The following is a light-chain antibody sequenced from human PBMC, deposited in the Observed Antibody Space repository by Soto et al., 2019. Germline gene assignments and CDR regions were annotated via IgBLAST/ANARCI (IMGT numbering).Light chain of an antibody. J-gene: IGKJ2*01. CDR3: QQYGSSPYT. CDR2: GAS. V-gene: IGKV3-20*01. Sequence: EIVLTQSPGTLSLSPGERATLSCRASQSVSNSFLAWYQQKPGQAPRLLIYGASSRATGIPDRFSGSGSGTDFPLTISRLEPADFAVYYCQQYGSSPYTFGQGTKLEIK. CDR1: QSVSNSF.